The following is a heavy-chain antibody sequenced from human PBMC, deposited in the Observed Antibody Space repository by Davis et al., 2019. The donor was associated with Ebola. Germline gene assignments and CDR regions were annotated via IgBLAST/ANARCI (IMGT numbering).Heavy chain of an antibody. CDR3: ARDLGGGGVTTF. J-gene: IGHJ4*02. CDR2: IIPILGIA. Sequence: AASVKVSCKASGGTFSSYAISWVRQAPGQGLEWMGRIIPILGIANYAQKFQGRVTITADKSTSTAYMELSSLRSEDTAVYYCARDLGGGGVTTFWGQGTLVTVSS. CDR1: GGTFSSYA. D-gene: IGHD4-17*01. V-gene: IGHV1-69*04.